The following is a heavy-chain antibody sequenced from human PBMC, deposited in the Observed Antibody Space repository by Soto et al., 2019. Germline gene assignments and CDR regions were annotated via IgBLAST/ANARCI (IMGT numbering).Heavy chain of an antibody. J-gene: IGHJ4*02. D-gene: IGHD3-16*01. Sequence: EVQLLESGGDLVQPGGSLRLSCAASGFTFTSYAMSWLRQAPGKGLEWVSAITGGGDNTDYEDSVKDRCTISRDNAQDRLYLHMHRLRAGDTDVYYRTQDGGIRHWLTVNCGQGTLGTVSS. V-gene: IGHV3-23*01. CDR2: ITGGGDNT. CDR3: TQDGGIRHWLTVN. CDR1: GFTFTSYA.